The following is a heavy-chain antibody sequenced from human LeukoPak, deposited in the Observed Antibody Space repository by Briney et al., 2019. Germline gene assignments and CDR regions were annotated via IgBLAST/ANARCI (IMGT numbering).Heavy chain of an antibody. V-gene: IGHV4-31*03. CDR1: GGSISSGGYY. J-gene: IGHJ5*02. CDR3: ARVDTEILADGYSDRNWFDP. D-gene: IGHD6-13*01. CDR2: IYYSGST. Sequence: SETLSLTCTVSGGSISSGGYYWSWIRQHPGKGLEWIGYIYYSGSTYYNPSLKSRVTISVDTSKNQFSLKLSSVTAADTAVYYCARVDTEILADGYSDRNWFDPWGQGTLVTVSS.